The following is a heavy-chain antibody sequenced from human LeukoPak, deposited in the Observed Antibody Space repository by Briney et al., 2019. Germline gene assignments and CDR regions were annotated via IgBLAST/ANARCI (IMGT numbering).Heavy chain of an antibody. Sequence: PGGSLRLSCAASGFTFSSYAMHWVRQAPGKGLEWVAVILYDGGNAHYADSVRGRFTISRDNPKNTLWLQMNSLTPDDTAVCYCARGEFSGLDYWGQGTLVTVSS. CDR2: ILYDGGNA. V-gene: IGHV3-30-3*01. CDR1: GFTFSSYA. J-gene: IGHJ4*02. CDR3: ARGEFSGLDY. D-gene: IGHD5-12*01.